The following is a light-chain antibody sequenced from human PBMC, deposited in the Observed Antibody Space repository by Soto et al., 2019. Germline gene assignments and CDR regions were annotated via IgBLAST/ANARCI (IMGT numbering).Light chain of an antibody. CDR1: SSNIGTSS. CDR3: EVWDDSLNGHV. Sequence: QSVLTQPPSASGTPGQTVTISCSGSSSNIGTSSVHWYKHLPGTAPKPLIYTNDQRPSGVPDRFSGSKSGTSASLAISGLQSEDEADYCEVWDDSLNGHVFGAGTKVTVL. J-gene: IGLJ1*01. CDR2: TND. V-gene: IGLV1-44*01.